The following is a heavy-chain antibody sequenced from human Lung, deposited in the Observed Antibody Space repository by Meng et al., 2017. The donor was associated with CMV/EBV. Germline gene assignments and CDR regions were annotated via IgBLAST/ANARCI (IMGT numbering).Heavy chain of an antibody. CDR2: IYYSGST. J-gene: IGHJ4*02. CDR1: GGSVSSGSYY. CDR3: AITYSSSWYFY. Sequence: SETLSLXCTVSGGSVSSGSYYWSWIRQPPGKGLEWIGYIYYSGSTNYNPSLKSRVTISVDTSKNQFSLKLSSVTAADTAAYYCAITYSSSWYFYWGQGTLVTVSS. D-gene: IGHD6-13*01. V-gene: IGHV4-61*01.